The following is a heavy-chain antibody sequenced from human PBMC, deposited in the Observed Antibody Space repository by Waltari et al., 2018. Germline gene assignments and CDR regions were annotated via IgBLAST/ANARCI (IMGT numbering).Heavy chain of an antibody. CDR1: GFTFSSYG. J-gene: IGHJ6*02. D-gene: IGHD2-2*01. Sequence: QVQLVESGGGVVQPGRSLRLSCAASGFTFSSYGRHWVRQAPGKGLEWVAVIWYDGSNKYYADSVKGRFTISRDNSKNTLYLQMNSLRAEDTAVYYCARHQLLSDYYGMDVWGQGTTVTVSS. V-gene: IGHV3-33*01. CDR3: ARHQLLSDYYGMDV. CDR2: IWYDGSNK.